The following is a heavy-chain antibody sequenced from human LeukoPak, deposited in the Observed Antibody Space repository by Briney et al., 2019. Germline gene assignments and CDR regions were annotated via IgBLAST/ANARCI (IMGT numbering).Heavy chain of an antibody. CDR2: IKEDGSEI. CDR1: GFNFSTYW. J-gene: IGHJ6*04. Sequence: GGSLRLSCAASGFNFSTYWMTWVRQVPGKGLEWVANIKEDGSEIYYVDAVKGRFSISRDNAKTSLYLQMNSLSVADTAVYYCVTDQTGRHPYFFDYWGKGTTVTISS. D-gene: IGHD3-9*01. V-gene: IGHV3-7*01. CDR3: VTDQTGRHPYFFDY.